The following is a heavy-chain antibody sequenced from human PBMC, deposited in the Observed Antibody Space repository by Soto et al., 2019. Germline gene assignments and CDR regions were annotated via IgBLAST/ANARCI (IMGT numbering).Heavy chain of an antibody. D-gene: IGHD4-17*01. J-gene: IGHJ4*02. CDR3: ARATDGTGHYNVCDY. Sequence: QVQVVESGGGVVQPGRSLRLSCVASGFSFNNYGMHWVRQAPGKGLEWVAVLWYDGRRRYYADSVKGRFTISRDTSMNTLYLQRNGLGAENTAVYYCARATDGTGHYNVCDYWGQGTLVTVSS. CDR2: LWYDGRRR. CDR1: GFSFNNYG. V-gene: IGHV3-33*01.